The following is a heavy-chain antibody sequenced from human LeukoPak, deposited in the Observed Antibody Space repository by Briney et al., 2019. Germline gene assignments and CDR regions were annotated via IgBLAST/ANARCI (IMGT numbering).Heavy chain of an antibody. D-gene: IGHD3-9*01. CDR2: IYYSGST. CDR1: GGSISSSSYY. J-gene: IGHJ4*02. CDR3: ARLEPYYDILTGYSYQNYYFDY. Sequence: SETLSLTCTVSGGSISSSSYYWGWIRQPPGKGLEWIGSIYYSGSTYYNPSLKSRVTISVDTSKHHFSLKLSSVTAADTAVYYCARLEPYYDILTGYSYQNYYFDYWGQGTLVTVSS. V-gene: IGHV4-39*02.